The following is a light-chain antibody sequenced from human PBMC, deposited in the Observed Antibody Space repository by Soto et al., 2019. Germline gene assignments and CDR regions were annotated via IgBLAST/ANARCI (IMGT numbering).Light chain of an antibody. Sequence: DIQMTQSPSTLSASVGDRVTITFRASLSISSRLAWYQQKQGKAPKLLIYEASSLQSWVPSTFSGSGSCTEFTLTISSLQPDDFATYYFQLYDFYWAFGQGTKVESK. CDR1: LSISSR. CDR2: EAS. CDR3: QLYDFYWA. J-gene: IGKJ1*01. V-gene: IGKV1-5*01.